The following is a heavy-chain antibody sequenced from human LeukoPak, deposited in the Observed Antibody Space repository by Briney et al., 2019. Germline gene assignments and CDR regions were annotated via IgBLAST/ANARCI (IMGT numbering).Heavy chain of an antibody. V-gene: IGHV4-34*01. J-gene: IGHJ4*02. D-gene: IGHD5-12*01. CDR2: INHSGST. Sequence: SETLSLTCAVYGGSFSGYYWSWIRQPPGKGLEWIGEINHSGSTNYNPSLKNRVTISVDTSKNQFSLKLSSVTAADTAVYYCARGRWLRSALDYWGQGTLVTVSS. CDR1: GGSFSGYY. CDR3: ARGRWLRSALDY.